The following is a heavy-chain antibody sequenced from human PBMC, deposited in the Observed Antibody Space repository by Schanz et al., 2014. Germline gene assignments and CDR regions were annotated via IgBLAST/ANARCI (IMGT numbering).Heavy chain of an antibody. CDR3: AKAEYDSVTDCYSRRDP. Sequence: QVQLVQSGAEVKKPGASVKVSCKASGYTFTSYGISWVRQAPGQGLEWMGWINTGSGDTKYSQNFQGRVTITRDTSASTADMALTDLRSDDTAVYDCAKAEYDSVTDCYSRRDPWGQGTLVTVSS. CDR1: GYTFTSYG. D-gene: IGHD2-21*02. V-gene: IGHV1-18*01. CDR2: INTGSGDT. J-gene: IGHJ5*02.